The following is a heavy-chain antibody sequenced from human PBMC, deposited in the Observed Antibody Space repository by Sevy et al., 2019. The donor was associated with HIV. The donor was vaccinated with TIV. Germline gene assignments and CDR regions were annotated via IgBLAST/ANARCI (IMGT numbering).Heavy chain of an antibody. J-gene: IGHJ4*02. CDR2: ISSRGSTE. Sequence: GGSLRLSCEASGFTFSDYHMTWIRQAPGKGLEWVAYISSRGSTEHYVDSVKGRFTISRDNVKNAVYLQMDSLRGEDTAVYYCAREADYYFDSWGQGSLVTVSS. V-gene: IGHV3-11*01. CDR3: AREADYYFDS. CDR1: GFTFSDYH. D-gene: IGHD2-21*02.